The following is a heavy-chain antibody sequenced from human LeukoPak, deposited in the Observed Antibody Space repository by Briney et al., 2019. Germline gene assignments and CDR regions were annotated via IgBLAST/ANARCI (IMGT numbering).Heavy chain of an antibody. D-gene: IGHD5-18*01. CDR1: GYSISSGYY. V-gene: IGHV4-38-2*01. CDR2: IYYSGST. CDR3: ARPPTGGYSYGSPFDY. Sequence: SETLSLTCAVSGYSISSGYYWGWIRQPPGKGQEWIGSIYYSGSTYYNPSLKSRVTISVDTSKNQFSLKLSSVTAADTAVYYCARPPTGGYSYGSPFDYWGQGTLVTVSS. J-gene: IGHJ4*02.